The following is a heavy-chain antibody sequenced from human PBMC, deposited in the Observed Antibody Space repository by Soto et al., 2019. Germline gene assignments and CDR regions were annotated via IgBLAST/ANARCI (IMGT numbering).Heavy chain of an antibody. CDR1: GYTFSSYD. J-gene: IGHJ6*02. CDR2: MNPKSGHT. D-gene: IGHD4-17*01. V-gene: IGHV1-8*01. Sequence: QVQLVQSGAEVKKPGASVKVSCKASGYTFSSYDINWVRQATGQGLEWMGWMNPKSGHTGYAQKFRVRVTMTRDTSISTGYMRLSSLGSEDTAIYYCARTDGDLDVWGQGTTVTVSS. CDR3: ARTDGDLDV.